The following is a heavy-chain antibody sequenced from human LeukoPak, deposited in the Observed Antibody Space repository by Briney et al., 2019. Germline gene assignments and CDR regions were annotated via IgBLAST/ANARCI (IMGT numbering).Heavy chain of an antibody. D-gene: IGHD6-6*01. Sequence: GGSLRLSCEASGFTFSHYWMHWVRQAPEKGLVWVSRINSDGNTTSYADSVKGRFTVSRDNAKNTLYLQMNSLRAEDTAVYYCARDFVEFDYWGQGTLVTVSS. J-gene: IGHJ4*02. V-gene: IGHV3-74*01. CDR1: GFTFSHYW. CDR3: ARDFVEFDY. CDR2: INSDGNTT.